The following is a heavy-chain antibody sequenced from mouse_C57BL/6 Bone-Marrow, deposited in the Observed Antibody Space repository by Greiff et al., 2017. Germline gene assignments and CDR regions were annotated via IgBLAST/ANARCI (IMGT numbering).Heavy chain of an antibody. V-gene: IGHV1-81*01. Sequence: QVQLQQSGAELARPGASVKLSCKASGYTFTSYGISWVKQRTGQGLEWIGEIYPRSGNTYYNEKFKGKATLTVDKSSSTAYMELRSLTAEDSAVCFCASFIARVAAPYWGQGTTLTVSS. CDR1: GYTFTSYG. J-gene: IGHJ2*01. D-gene: IGHD1-1*01. CDR3: ASFIARVAAPY. CDR2: IYPRSGNT.